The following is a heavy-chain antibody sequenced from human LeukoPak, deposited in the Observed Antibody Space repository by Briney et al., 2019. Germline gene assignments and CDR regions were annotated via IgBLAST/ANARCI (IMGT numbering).Heavy chain of an antibody. Sequence: GGSLSLSCAASGLTISSYAMSWVRQAPGKGLEWVLAISGSGGRTNYADSVKGRFSISRDNSKNTLYLQMNSLRAEDTAVYYCAKANAYYYATSGYYFDYWGQGTLVTVSS. D-gene: IGHD3-22*01. J-gene: IGHJ4*02. CDR3: AKANAYYYATSGYYFDY. CDR2: ISGSGGRT. CDR1: GLTISSYA. V-gene: IGHV3-23*01.